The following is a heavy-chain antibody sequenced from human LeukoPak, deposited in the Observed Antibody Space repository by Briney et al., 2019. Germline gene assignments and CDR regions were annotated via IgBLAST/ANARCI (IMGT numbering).Heavy chain of an antibody. CDR3: ARDLRGYSYGFYYYYYMDV. CDR2: IYHTGST. CDR1: GYSISSGYY. D-gene: IGHD5-18*01. Sequence: SETLSLTCAVSGYSISSGYYWGWIRQPPGKGLEWIGSIYHTGSTYYNPSLKIRVTISVDTSKNQFSLKLSSVTAADTAVYYRARDLRGYSYGFYYYYYMDVWGKGTTVTVSS. V-gene: IGHV4-38-2*02. J-gene: IGHJ6*03.